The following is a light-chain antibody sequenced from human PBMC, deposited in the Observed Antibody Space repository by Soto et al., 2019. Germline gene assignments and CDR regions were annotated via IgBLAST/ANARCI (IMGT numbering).Light chain of an antibody. CDR1: SSNIGAGFD. Sequence: QSVLTQPPAVSGAPGQRVTISCTGSSSNIGAGFDVHWYQQLPGTAPKLLIFANVNRPSGVPDRFSGSKSGTSASLAITGLQAGDEADYYCQSFDSSLSGTVVFGGGTQLTVL. CDR2: ANV. J-gene: IGLJ3*02. CDR3: QSFDSSLSGTVV. V-gene: IGLV1-40*01.